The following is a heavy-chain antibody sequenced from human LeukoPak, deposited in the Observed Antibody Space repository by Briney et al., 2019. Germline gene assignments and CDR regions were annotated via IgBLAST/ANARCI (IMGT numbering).Heavy chain of an antibody. Sequence: SETLSLTCTVSGASISRYFWSWIRQPPGKGLEWIGYTYYSGSTNYNPSLKSRVTMSLDTSKSQVSLKLRSVTAADTAVYYCARAGSESFLGAFDIWGQGTMVTVSS. CDR1: GASISRYF. V-gene: IGHV4-59*01. CDR2: TYYSGST. J-gene: IGHJ3*02. CDR3: ARAGSESFLGAFDI. D-gene: IGHD1-26*01.